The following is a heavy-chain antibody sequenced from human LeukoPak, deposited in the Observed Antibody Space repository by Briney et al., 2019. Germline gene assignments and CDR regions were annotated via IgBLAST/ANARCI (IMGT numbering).Heavy chain of an antibody. CDR3: AKGGKWDVTPFDY. J-gene: IGHJ4*02. Sequence: GGSLRLSCAASGFTFSSYVMSWVRQAPGKGLEWVSTISGGGGSTYYADSVKGRSTISRDNSKNTLYLQVNSLRAEDTAVYYCAKGGKWDVTPFDYWGQGTLVTVSS. D-gene: IGHD1-26*01. CDR1: GFTFSSYV. CDR2: ISGGGGST. V-gene: IGHV3-23*01.